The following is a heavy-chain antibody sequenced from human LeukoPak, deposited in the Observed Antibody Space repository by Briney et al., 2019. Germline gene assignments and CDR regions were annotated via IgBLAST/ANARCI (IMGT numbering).Heavy chain of an antibody. V-gene: IGHV3-21*01. CDR2: ISSSSSYI. CDR3: ARAPGYRGFLDY. CDR1: GFSFSSYN. J-gene: IGHJ4*02. D-gene: IGHD5-18*01. Sequence: GGSLRLSCAASGFSFSSYNMNWVRQAPGKGLEWVSYISSSSSYIYYVDSVKGRFTISRDNTKNSLYLQMNSLRAEDTAVYYCARAPGYRGFLDYWGQGNLVTVSS.